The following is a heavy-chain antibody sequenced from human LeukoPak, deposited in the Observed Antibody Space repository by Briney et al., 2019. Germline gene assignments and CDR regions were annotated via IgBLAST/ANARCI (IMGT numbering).Heavy chain of an antibody. J-gene: IGHJ4*02. V-gene: IGHV4-59*01. CDR2: IYYSGST. Sequence: NTSETLSLTCTVSGGSISSYYWSWIRQPPGKGLEWIGYIYYSGSTNYNPSLKSRVTISVDTSKNQFSLKLSSVTAADTAVYYCARSRNGGYLSPSPYHFDYWGQGTLVTVSS. CDR1: GGSISSYY. CDR3: ARSRNGGYLSPSPYHFDY. D-gene: IGHD2-15*01.